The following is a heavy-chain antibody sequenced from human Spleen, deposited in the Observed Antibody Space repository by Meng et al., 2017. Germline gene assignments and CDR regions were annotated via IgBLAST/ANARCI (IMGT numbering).Heavy chain of an antibody. J-gene: IGHJ4*02. D-gene: IGHD2-2*01. V-gene: IGHV3-11*01. CDR3: ARDIVVVPAAIRKSSGDFDY. CDR2: ISSSGSTI. Sequence: GGSLRLSCAASGFTFSDYYMSWIRQAPGKGLEWVSYISSSGSTIYYADSVKGRFTISRDNAKNSLYLQMNSLRAEDTAVYYCARDIVVVPAAIRKSSGDFDYWGQGTLVTVSS. CDR1: GFTFSDYY.